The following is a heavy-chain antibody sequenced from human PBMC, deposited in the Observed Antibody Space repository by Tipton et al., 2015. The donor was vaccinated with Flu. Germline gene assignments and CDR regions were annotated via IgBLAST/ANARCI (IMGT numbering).Heavy chain of an antibody. CDR2: INQDGSVK. Sequence: SLRLSCAASEFTFSSYWMSWVRQAPGKGLEWVANINQDGSVKYYVDSVKGRFTISRDNAKNSLYLQMNSLRADDTAVYYCVRQIGGGDCYWGQGALVTVSS. J-gene: IGHJ4*02. D-gene: IGHD2-21*01. CDR3: VRQIGGGDCY. V-gene: IGHV3-7*03. CDR1: EFTFSSYW.